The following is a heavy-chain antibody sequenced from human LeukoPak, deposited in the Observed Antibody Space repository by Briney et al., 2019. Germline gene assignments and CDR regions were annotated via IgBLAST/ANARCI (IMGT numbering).Heavy chain of an antibody. D-gene: IGHD3-10*01. V-gene: IGHV3-23*01. CDR3: AKYTSGTSYRGLDQ. CDR1: GLTVSSYC. J-gene: IGHJ4*02. CDR2: IIGSAVNT. Sequence: GRSLRLSCGASGLTVSSYCMSWVRQAPGKGLEWVSTIIGSAVNTYYADSVKGRFTISRDDSKNTVYLQMNSLRAEDTAVYSCAKYTSGTSYRGLDQWGQGTLVTVSS.